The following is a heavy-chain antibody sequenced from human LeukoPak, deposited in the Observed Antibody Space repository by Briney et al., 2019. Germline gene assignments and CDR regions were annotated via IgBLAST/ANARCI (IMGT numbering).Heavy chain of an antibody. Sequence: SVKVSCKASGGTFSSYAISWVRQAPGRGLEWMGGIIPIFGTANYAQKFQGRVTMTEDTSTDTAYMELSSLRSEDTAVYYCATDASVVTAAGWGQGTLVTVSS. CDR1: GGTFSSYA. CDR3: ATDASVVTAAG. J-gene: IGHJ4*02. V-gene: IGHV1-69*06. CDR2: IIPIFGTA. D-gene: IGHD2-21*02.